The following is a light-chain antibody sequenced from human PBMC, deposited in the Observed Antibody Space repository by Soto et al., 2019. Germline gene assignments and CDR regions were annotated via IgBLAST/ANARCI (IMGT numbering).Light chain of an antibody. J-gene: IGKJ1*01. V-gene: IGKV4-1*01. Sequence: DIVMTQSPDSLAVSLGERATINCKSSQSVLHSPTNNNYLAWYQKKPGQPPKLLIYWASTRESGVPDRLSGSGSGTDFTLTINILQAEDAAVYYCHQYYSIPRTFGQGTKVEIK. CDR1: QSVLHSPTNNNY. CDR2: WAS. CDR3: HQYYSIPRT.